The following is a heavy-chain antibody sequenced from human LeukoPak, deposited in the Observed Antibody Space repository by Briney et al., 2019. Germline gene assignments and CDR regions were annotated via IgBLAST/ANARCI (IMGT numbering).Heavy chain of an antibody. J-gene: IGHJ6*03. D-gene: IGHD3-10*01. V-gene: IGHV3-74*01. CDR3: ARVTMVRGDYYYYMDV. Sequence: PGGSLRLSCAASGFSFSVFWMHWVRQAPGKGPVWVSRIKTDGSITDYADSVKGRFTISRDNAKNTLYLQMNSLRAEDTAVYYCARVTMVRGDYYYYMDVWGKGTTVTVSS. CDR2: IKTDGSIT. CDR1: GFSFSVFW.